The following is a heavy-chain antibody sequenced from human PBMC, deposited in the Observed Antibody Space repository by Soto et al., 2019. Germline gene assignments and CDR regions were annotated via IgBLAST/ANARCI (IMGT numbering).Heavy chain of an antibody. D-gene: IGHD2-2*01. V-gene: IGHV4-39*01. CDR2: IYYSGSA. CDR3: ATLHCNSPNCVPLDP. CDR1: CGSISSSSDY. Sequence: SETLSLTCTVSCGSISSSSDYWGWIRQPPGKGLEWIGSIYYSGSAYYSPSPKSRVTMSVDTSKNQLSLELSSVTAADTAVYSCATLHCNSPNCVPLDPWGQGTLVTASS. J-gene: IGHJ5*02.